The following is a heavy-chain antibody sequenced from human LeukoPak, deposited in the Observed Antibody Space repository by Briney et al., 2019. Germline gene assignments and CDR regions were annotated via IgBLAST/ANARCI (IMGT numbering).Heavy chain of an antibody. Sequence: ASVKVSCKASGYTFTSYGISWVRQAPGQGLEWMGWISAYNGNTNYAQKLQGRVTMTTDTSTSTAYMELRSLSSDDTAVYYCASQTRIYGDYLIDYWGQGTLVTVSS. J-gene: IGHJ4*02. CDR1: GYTFTSYG. CDR2: ISAYNGNT. CDR3: ASQTRIYGDYLIDY. V-gene: IGHV1-18*01. D-gene: IGHD4-17*01.